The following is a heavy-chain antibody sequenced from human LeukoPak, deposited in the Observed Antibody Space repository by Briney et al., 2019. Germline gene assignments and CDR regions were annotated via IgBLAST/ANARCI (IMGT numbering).Heavy chain of an antibody. J-gene: IGHJ4*02. Sequence: ASVKVSCKASGYTFTGYYMHWVRQAPGQGLEWMGWINPNSGGTNYAQKFQGRVTMTRDTSISTAYMELSRLRSDDTAVYYCASGTRVDVTSGSYHDYWGQGTLVTVSS. V-gene: IGHV1-2*02. D-gene: IGHD1-26*01. CDR2: INPNSGGT. CDR1: GYTFTGYY. CDR3: ASGTRVDVTSGSYHDY.